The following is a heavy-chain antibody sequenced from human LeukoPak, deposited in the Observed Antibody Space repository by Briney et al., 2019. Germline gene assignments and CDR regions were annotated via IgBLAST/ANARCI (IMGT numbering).Heavy chain of an antibody. CDR1: GFTFSSYS. D-gene: IGHD4-11*01. J-gene: IGHJ3*02. CDR2: VSSTSSFI. V-gene: IGHV3-21*01. CDR3: ARAQKYSYDAFDI. Sequence: GGSLRLSCAASGFTFSSYSINWVRQAPGKGLEWVSCVSSTSSFIYYADSVKGRFTISRDNAKNSLYLQMNSLRAEDTAVYYCARAQKYSYDAFDIWGQGTMVTVSS.